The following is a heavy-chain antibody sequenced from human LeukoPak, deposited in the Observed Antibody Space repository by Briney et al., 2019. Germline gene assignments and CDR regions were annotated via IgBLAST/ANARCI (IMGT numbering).Heavy chain of an antibody. J-gene: IGHJ4*02. CDR1: GGTFSSYA. V-gene: IGHV1-69*04. D-gene: IGHD3-10*01. CDR3: ARVDMVRGVGGRTIDY. Sequence: SVKVSCKASGGTFSSYAISWVRQAPGQGLEWMGRIIPILGIANYAQKFQGRVTMTRDTSISTAYMELSRLRSDDTAVYYCARVDMVRGVGGRTIDYWGQGTLVTVSS. CDR2: IIPILGIA.